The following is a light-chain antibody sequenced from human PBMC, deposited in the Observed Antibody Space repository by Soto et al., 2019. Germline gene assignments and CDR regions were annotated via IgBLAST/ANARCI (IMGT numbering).Light chain of an antibody. CDR1: TSDVGTYKL. V-gene: IGLV2-23*02. CDR3: CSYATSKTYV. CDR2: EVD. J-gene: IGLJ1*01. Sequence: QSALTQPASVSGSPGQSITISCTGTTSDVGTYKLVSWYQQYPGKAPKLMIYEVDKRPSGVSNRFSASKSGNTASLTISGLHTEDEADYYCCSYATSKTYVFGTGTKVTVL.